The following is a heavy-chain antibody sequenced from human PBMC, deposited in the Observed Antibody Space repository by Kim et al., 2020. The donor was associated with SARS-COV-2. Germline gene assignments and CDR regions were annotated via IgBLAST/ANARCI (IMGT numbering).Heavy chain of an antibody. CDR3: ARDRPYSGYDSFDY. D-gene: IGHD5-12*01. Sequence: ADSVKGRFTISRDNSKNTLYLQMNSLRAEDTAVYYCARDRPYSGYDSFDYWGQGTLVTVSS. J-gene: IGHJ4*02. V-gene: IGHV3-66*01.